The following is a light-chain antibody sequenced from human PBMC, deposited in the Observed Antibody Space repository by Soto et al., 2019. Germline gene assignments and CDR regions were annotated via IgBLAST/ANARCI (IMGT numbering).Light chain of an antibody. J-gene: IGKJ1*01. V-gene: IGKV3-15*01. CDR1: QSVSSN. Sequence: EIVMTQSPATLSVSPGERATLSCRASQSVSSNLAWYQQKPGQAPRLLIYGASTRATGIPARFSGSGSGTGFTLSISSQQAYDSAVCYCPEDNNWPPGTFGEGTKVEIK. CDR3: PEDNNWPPGT. CDR2: GAS.